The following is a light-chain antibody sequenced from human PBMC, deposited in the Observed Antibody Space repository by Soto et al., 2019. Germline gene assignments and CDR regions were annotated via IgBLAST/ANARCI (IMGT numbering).Light chain of an antibody. J-gene: IGLJ2*01. CDR2: DTS. CDR1: TGAVTSGHY. Sequence: QAVVTQEPSLTVSPGGTVTLTCGSSTGAVTSGHYPYWFQQKPGQAPRTLIYDTSNKHSWTPARFSGSLLGGKAALTLSGAQTEDEDEYYCLLSYSGARLVVFGGGTKLTVL. CDR3: LLSYSGARLVV. V-gene: IGLV7-46*01.